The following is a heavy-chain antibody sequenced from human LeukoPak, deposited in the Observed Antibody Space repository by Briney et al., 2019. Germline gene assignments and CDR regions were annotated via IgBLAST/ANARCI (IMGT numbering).Heavy chain of an antibody. J-gene: IGHJ6*02. CDR1: GGTFSSYA. V-gene: IGHV1-69*13. CDR2: IIPIFGTA. D-gene: IGHD3-3*01. CDR3: ARDAPSVPDYDFWSTKGGYYYYGMDV. Sequence: SVKVSCKASGGTFSSYAISWVRQAPGQGLEWMGGIIPIFGTANYAQKFQGRVTITADESTSTAYMELSSLRSEDTAVYYCARDAPSVPDYDFWSTKGGYYYYGMDVWGQGTTVTVSS.